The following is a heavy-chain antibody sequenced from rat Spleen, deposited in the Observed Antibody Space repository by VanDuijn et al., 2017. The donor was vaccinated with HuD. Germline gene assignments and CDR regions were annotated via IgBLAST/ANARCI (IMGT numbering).Heavy chain of an antibody. J-gene: IGHJ2*01. CDR1: GFTFSDYA. Sequence: EVQLVESGGGLIQPGRSLKLSCAASGFTFSDYAMAWVRQAPKKGLEWVATIIYGGSRTYYRDSVKGRFTISRDYAKSTLYLQMDSLRSEDTATYYCARSGSSTYFDYWGQGVMVTVSS. CDR3: ARSGSSTYFDY. V-gene: IGHV5-17*01. CDR2: IIYGGSRT. D-gene: IGHD4-3*01.